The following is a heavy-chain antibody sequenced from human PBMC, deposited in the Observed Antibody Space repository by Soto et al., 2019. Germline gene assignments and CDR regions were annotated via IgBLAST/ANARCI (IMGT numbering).Heavy chain of an antibody. J-gene: IGHJ3*02. D-gene: IGHD1-26*01. V-gene: IGHV4-34*01. CDR1: GGSFSGYY. CDR2: INHSGST. CDR3: ASSYVSAAFDI. Sequence: PSETLSLTCAVYGGSFSGYYWSWIRQPPGKGLEWIGEINHSGSTNYNPSLKSRVTISVDTSKNQFSLKLSSVTAADTAVYYCASSYVSAAFDIWGQGTMVTLSS.